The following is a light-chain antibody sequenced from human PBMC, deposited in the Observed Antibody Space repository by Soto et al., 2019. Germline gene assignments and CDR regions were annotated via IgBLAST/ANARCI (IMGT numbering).Light chain of an antibody. Sequence: EIVLTQSPGTLSLSPGERATLSCRASQNIRSNYVAWYQQKPGQAPRLLIFGSSSTATGIPDRFSASGSGTDFTLTISRVEAEDFAVYYCQQYDTSSTTFGQGTKLETK. J-gene: IGKJ2*01. CDR2: GSS. V-gene: IGKV3-20*01. CDR3: QQYDTSSTT. CDR1: QNIRSNY.